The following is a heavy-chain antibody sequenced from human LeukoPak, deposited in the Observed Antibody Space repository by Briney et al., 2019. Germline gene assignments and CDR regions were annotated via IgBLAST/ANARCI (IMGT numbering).Heavy chain of an antibody. V-gene: IGHV3-43*01. CDR3: AKEVDGGFDY. Sequence: GGSLGLTCAASGFTFDDYTMHWVRQAPGKGLEWVSLISWDGGSTYYADSVKGRFTISRDNSKNSLYLQMNSLRTEDTALYYCAKEVDGGFDYWGQGTLVTVSS. CDR1: GFTFDDYT. CDR2: ISWDGGST. D-gene: IGHD3-16*01. J-gene: IGHJ4*02.